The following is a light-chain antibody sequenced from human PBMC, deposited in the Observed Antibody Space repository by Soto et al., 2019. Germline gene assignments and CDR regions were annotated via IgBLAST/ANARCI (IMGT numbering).Light chain of an antibody. V-gene: IGKV3-20*01. CDR2: GAS. Sequence: EIVLTQSPGTLSLSPGERATLSCRASQSVSSSYLAWYQQKPGQAPRLLIYGASSRATGIPDRFSGSGSGTEFTLTISILEPEELAVYYCKQDVSSAGTFGQGSKVEIK. CDR1: QSVSSSY. J-gene: IGKJ1*01. CDR3: KQDVSSAGT.